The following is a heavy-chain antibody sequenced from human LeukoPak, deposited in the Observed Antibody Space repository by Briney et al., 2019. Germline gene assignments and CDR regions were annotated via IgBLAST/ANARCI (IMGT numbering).Heavy chain of an antibody. D-gene: IGHD6-19*01. CDR1: GGPMSTYS. J-gene: IGHJ4*02. V-gene: IGHV4-4*07. Sequence: SETLSLTCIVSGGPMSTYSWTWLRQPAEKALEWIGQIYTSGNTNYNPSLKSRVTMSVDTSKNQFSLKLTSVTAADTAVYYRARRGSISGWSFDYRGQGIQVTVFS. CDR3: ARRGSISGWSFDY. CDR2: IYTSGNT.